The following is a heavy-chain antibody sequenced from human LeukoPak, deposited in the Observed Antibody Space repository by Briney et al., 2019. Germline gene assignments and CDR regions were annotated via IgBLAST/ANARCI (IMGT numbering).Heavy chain of an antibody. Sequence: GASVKVSCXASGYTFTSYGISWVRQAPGQGLEWMGWISAYNGNTNYAQKLQGRVTMTTDTSTSTAYMELRSLRSDDTAVYYCARGVSYYYDSSGYYQDYRGQGTLVTVSS. CDR1: GYTFTSYG. CDR3: ARGVSYYYDSSGYYQDY. V-gene: IGHV1-18*01. J-gene: IGHJ4*02. CDR2: ISAYNGNT. D-gene: IGHD3-22*01.